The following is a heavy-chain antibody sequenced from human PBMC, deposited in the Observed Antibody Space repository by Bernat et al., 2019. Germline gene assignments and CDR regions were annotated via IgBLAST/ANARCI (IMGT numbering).Heavy chain of an antibody. CDR1: GFTVSSNY. J-gene: IGHJ1*01. CDR3: ARGIAAAGWGYFQH. D-gene: IGHD6-13*01. V-gene: IGHV3-53*02. Sequence: EVQLVETGGGLIQPGGSLRLSCAASGFTVSSNYMSWVRQAPGKGLEWVSVIYSGGSTYYADSVKGRFTISRDNSKNTLYLQMNGLRAEDTAVYYCARGIAAAGWGYFQHWGQGTLVTVSS. CDR2: IYSGGST.